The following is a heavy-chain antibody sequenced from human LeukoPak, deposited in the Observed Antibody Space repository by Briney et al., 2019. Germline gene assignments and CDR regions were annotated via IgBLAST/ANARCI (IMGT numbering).Heavy chain of an antibody. CDR1: GFTFSSYA. Sequence: GGSLRLSCAASGFTFSSYAMSWVRQAPGKGLAWVSGISGSGRSTHSADSVKGRFTISRDNSKNTLYLQMNSLRAEDTAVYYCAKDSEIAAAGSYWYFDLWGRGTLVTVSS. D-gene: IGHD6-13*01. V-gene: IGHV3-23*01. CDR2: ISGSGRST. CDR3: AKDSEIAAAGSYWYFDL. J-gene: IGHJ2*01.